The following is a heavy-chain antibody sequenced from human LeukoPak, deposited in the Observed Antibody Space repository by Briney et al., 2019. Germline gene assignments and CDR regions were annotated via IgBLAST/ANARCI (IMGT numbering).Heavy chain of an antibody. CDR3: ARDEGGYSYGSPYY. CDR2: ISYDGSNK. D-gene: IGHD5-18*01. Sequence: PGGSLRLSCAASGFTFSSYAMHWVRQAPGKGLEWVAVISYDGSNKYYADSVKGRFTISRDNSKNTLYLQMNSLRAEDTAVYYCARDEGGYSYGSPYYWGQGTLVTVSS. V-gene: IGHV3-30-3*01. CDR1: GFTFSSYA. J-gene: IGHJ4*02.